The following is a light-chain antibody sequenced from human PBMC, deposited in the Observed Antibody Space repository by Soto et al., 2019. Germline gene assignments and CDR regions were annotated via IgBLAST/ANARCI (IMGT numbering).Light chain of an antibody. V-gene: IGKV1-8*01. CDR3: QQYYSYPQT. CDR2: AAS. Sequence: AIRMTQSPSSFSASTGDRVTITCRASQGISSYLAWYQQKPGKAPKLLIYAASTLQSGVPSRFSGSGSGTDFTLTISCLQSEDFATYYCQQYYSYPQTVGQGTKVDSK. J-gene: IGKJ1*01. CDR1: QGISSY.